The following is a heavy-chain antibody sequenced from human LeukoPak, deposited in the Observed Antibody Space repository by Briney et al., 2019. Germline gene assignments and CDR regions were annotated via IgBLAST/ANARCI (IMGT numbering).Heavy chain of an antibody. Sequence: KPSETLSLTCTVSGGSISSYYWSWIRQPAGKGLEWIGRIYTSGSTNYNPSLKSRVTMSVGTSKNQFSLKLSSVTAADTAVYYCARHYDFWSGYSNWFDPWGQGTLVTVSS. CDR3: ARHYDFWSGYSNWFDP. J-gene: IGHJ5*02. D-gene: IGHD3-3*01. CDR2: IYTSGST. V-gene: IGHV4-4*07. CDR1: GGSISSYY.